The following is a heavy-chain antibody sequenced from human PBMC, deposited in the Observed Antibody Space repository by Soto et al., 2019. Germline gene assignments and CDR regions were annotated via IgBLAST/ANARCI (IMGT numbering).Heavy chain of an antibody. CDR1: GGSVSTNSYS. CDR3: ARLNGYCISTNCHDYYGMDV. CDR2: IYSSENT. D-gene: IGHD2-2*03. Sequence: SETLSLTCTVSGGSVSTNSYSWGWIRRSPGKGLEWIGTIYSSENTYYNPSLLSRVTISVDTSKNEFSLRLSSVTAADTAVYYCARLNGYCISTNCHDYYGMDVWGQGTTVTVS. V-gene: IGHV4-39*01. J-gene: IGHJ6*02.